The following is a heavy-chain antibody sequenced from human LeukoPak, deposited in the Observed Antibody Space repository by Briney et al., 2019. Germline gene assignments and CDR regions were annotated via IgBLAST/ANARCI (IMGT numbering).Heavy chain of an antibody. Sequence: SQTLSLTWHVSGGFLRSCRYYLGWIPQPAGKGPEWVWRNYTSGSTNNKPSLKSRVTISVDTSKNQFSLTLSSVSAAEMAVYYCARARTYYYDSSGPILGDDAFDIRCQGTMVTVSS. D-gene: IGHD3-22*01. CDR3: ARARTYYYDSSGPILGDDAFDI. CDR2: NYTSGST. J-gene: IGHJ3*02. V-gene: IGHV4-61*02. CDR1: GGFLRSCRYY.